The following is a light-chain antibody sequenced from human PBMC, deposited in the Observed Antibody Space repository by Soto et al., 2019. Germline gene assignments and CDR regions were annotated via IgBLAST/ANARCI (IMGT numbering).Light chain of an antibody. CDR1: QSVRNSY. V-gene: IGKV3D-15*01. CDR3: QQYNNWPPRT. Sequence: EIVLTQSPGTLSLSPGERATLSCRASQSVRNSYLAWYQQKPGQAPRLLIYGASSRATGIPARFSGSGSGTEFTLTISSLQSEDFAVYYCQQYNNWPPRTFGQGTKVDIK. J-gene: IGKJ1*01. CDR2: GAS.